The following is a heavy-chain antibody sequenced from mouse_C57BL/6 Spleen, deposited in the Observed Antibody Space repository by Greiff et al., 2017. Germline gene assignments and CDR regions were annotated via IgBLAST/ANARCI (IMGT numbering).Heavy chain of an antibody. Sequence: QVQLKQSGAELVRPGASVTLSCKASGYTFTDYEMHWVKQTPVHGLEWIGAIDPETGGTAYNQKFKGKAILTADKSSSTAYMELRSLTSEDSAVYCSTRSDWAYWGQGTLVTVSA. J-gene: IGHJ3*01. CDR2: IDPETGGT. V-gene: IGHV1-15*01. CDR1: GYTFTDYE. CDR3: TRSDWAY. D-gene: IGHD2-13*01.